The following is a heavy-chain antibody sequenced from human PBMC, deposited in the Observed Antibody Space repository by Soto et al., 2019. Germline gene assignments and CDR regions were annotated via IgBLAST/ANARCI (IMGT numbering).Heavy chain of an antibody. V-gene: IGHV4-34*01. CDR3: ARGRGGDPDIVVVVAATPFDY. J-gene: IGHJ4*02. CDR2: INHSGST. Sequence: SETLSLTCAVYGGSFSGYYWSWIRQPPGKGLEWIGEINHSGSTNYNPSLKSRVTISVDTSKNQFSLKLSSVTAADTAVYYCARGRGGDPDIVVVVAATPFDYWGQGTLVTVSS. CDR1: GGSFSGYY. D-gene: IGHD2-15*01.